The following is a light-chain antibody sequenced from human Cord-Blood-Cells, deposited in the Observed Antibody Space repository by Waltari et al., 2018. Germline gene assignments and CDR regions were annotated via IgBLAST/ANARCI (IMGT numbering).Light chain of an antibody. CDR3: SSYTSSSTYV. Sequence: QCALTQPAYMSGSPGQSIPISCTGTSRDLGGYNFVSWYQQHPGKAPKLMIYDVSNRPSGVSNRFSGSKSGNTASLTISGLQAEDEADYYCSSYTSSSTYVFGTGTKVTVL. CDR2: DVS. CDR1: SRDLGGYNF. J-gene: IGLJ1*01. V-gene: IGLV2-14*01.